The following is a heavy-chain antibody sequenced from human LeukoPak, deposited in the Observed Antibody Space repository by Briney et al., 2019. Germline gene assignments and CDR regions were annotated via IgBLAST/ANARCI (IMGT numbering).Heavy chain of an antibody. Sequence: GGSLRLSCAASGFPLSRSAMSWVRQAPGKGLEWVSNISGSGSGGSTYYADSVKGRFTISRDNSKNTLYLQMNSLRAEDTAVYYCAKSGYNRFDYWGQGALVTVSS. D-gene: IGHD5-24*01. J-gene: IGHJ4*02. CDR1: GFPLSRSA. V-gene: IGHV3-23*01. CDR2: ISGSGSGGST. CDR3: AKSGYNRFDY.